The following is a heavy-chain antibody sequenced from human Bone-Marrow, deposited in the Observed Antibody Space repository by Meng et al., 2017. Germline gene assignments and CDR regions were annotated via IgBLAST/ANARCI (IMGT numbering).Heavy chain of an antibody. CDR3: AKDKEADGSSGWYYFDY. CDR2: ISWNSGSI. D-gene: IGHD6-13*01. Sequence: SLKISCAASGFTFDDYAMHWVRQAPGKGLEWVSGISWNSGSIGYADSVKGRLTISRDNAKNSLYLQMNSLRAEDTALYYCAKDKEADGSSGWYYFDYWGQGTLVTVSS. CDR1: GFTFDDYA. V-gene: IGHV3-9*01. J-gene: IGHJ4*02.